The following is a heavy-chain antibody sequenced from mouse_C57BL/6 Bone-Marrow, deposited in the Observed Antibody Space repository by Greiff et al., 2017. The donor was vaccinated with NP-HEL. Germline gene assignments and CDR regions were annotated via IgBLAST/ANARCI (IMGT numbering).Heavy chain of an antibody. J-gene: IGHJ2*01. D-gene: IGHD2-2*01. CDR3: ALSTRVTPYYFDY. Sequence: QVQLKQPGAELVMPGASVKLSCKASGYTFTSYWMHWVKQRPGQGLEWIGEIDPSDSYTNYNQKFKGKSTLTVDKSSSTAYMQLSSLTSEDSAVYYCALSTRVTPYYFDYWGQGTTLTVSS. V-gene: IGHV1-69*01. CDR1: GYTFTSYW. CDR2: IDPSDSYT.